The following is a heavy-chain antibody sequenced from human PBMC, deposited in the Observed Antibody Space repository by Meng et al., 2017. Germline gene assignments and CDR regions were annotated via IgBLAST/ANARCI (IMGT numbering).Heavy chain of an antibody. CDR2: IIPSSGDA. CDR1: GYTFIDAY. Sequence: QVQLVQVGAWVTEPGASVKLSFRASGYTFIDAYVHLVRQAPGQGLEWMGRIIPSSGDANSAQKFLGRVTLTWDTSISTAYMELSSLRSDDTAIYYCARDGGNYDFDYWGQGTLVTVSS. D-gene: IGHD1-7*01. J-gene: IGHJ4*02. CDR3: ARDGGNYDFDY. V-gene: IGHV1-2*06.